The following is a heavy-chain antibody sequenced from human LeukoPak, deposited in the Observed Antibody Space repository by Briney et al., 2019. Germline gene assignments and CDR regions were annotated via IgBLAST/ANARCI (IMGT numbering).Heavy chain of an antibody. V-gene: IGHV1-2*02. CDR1: GYTFTGYY. J-gene: IGHJ6*02. D-gene: IGHD3-10*01. CDR3: ARELWFGETYYYCGMDV. Sequence: ASVKVSCKASGYTFTGYYMHWVRQAPGQGLEWMGWINPNSGGTNYAQKFQGRVTMTRDTSISTAYMELSRLRSDDTAVYYCARELWFGETYYYCGMDVWGQGTAVTVSS. CDR2: INPNSGGT.